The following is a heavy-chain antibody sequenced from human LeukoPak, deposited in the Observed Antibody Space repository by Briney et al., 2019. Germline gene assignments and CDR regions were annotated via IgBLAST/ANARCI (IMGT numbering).Heavy chain of an antibody. J-gene: IGHJ5*02. D-gene: IGHD3-22*01. Sequence: SETLSLNYTVSGGSISSSSYYWGWLRQPPGKGLELIGSIYYSGSTYYNPSLKIRVTISVDTSKNQFSLKLSSVTAADTAVYYCAPLPYDSSGYYYAEGGNWFDPWGQGTLVTVSS. CDR3: APLPYDSSGYYYAEGGNWFDP. CDR2: IYYSGST. V-gene: IGHV4-39*07. CDR1: GGSISSSSYY.